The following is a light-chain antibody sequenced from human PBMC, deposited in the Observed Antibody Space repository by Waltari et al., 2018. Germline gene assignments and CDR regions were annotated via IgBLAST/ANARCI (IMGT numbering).Light chain of an antibody. CDR3: SAWDSSLNTWV. Sequence: QAGLTQPPSVSKALRQTATLTCTGNSNNVGDQGAAWLQQHQGHPPKLLSYRNNTRPSGISERFSASRSRNTASLTISGLQPEDETDYYCSAWDSSLNTWVFGGGTKLTVL. V-gene: IGLV10-54*04. J-gene: IGLJ3*02. CDR2: RNN. CDR1: SNNVGDQG.